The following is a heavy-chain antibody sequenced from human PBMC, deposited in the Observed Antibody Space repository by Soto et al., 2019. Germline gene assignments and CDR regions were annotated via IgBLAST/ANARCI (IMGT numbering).Heavy chain of an antibody. CDR2: INSDGSNT. J-gene: IGHJ4*02. V-gene: IGHV3-74*01. CDR1: GFTFSSYW. CDR3: ARDYGPALLRWSLRY. Sequence: GGSLRLSCAASGFTFSSYWMHWVRQAPGKGLVWVSRINSDGSNTNYADSVKGRFTISRDNSKNTLYLQMNSLRAEDTAVYYCARDYGPALLRWSLRYWGQGTLVTVSS. D-gene: IGHD4-17*01.